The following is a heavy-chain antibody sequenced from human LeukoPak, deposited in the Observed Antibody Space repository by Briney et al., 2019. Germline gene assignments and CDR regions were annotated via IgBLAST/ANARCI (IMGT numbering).Heavy chain of an antibody. D-gene: IGHD3-22*01. CDR1: GGSISSGDYY. CDR3: ARDPASGSGYYYVGDY. CDR2: IYHSGST. J-gene: IGHJ4*02. Sequence: SETLSLTCTVSGGSISSGDYYWSWIRQPPGKGLEWIGEIYHSGSTNYNPSLKSRVTISVDKSKNQFSLKLSSVTAADTAVYYCARDPASGSGYYYVGDYWGQGTLVTVSS. V-gene: IGHV4-39*07.